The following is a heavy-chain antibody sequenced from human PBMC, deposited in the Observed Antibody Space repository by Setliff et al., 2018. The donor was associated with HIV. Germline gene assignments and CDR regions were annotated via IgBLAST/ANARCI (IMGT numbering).Heavy chain of an antibody. D-gene: IGHD1-26*01. CDR3: ARHRDGGTYPLDY. CDR2: IYTSGNT. Sequence: SETLSLTCTVSGDSISSGGYYWSWIRQPAGQGLEWIGRIYTSGNTNYNPSTNYNPSLKSRITISLDTSKNRFSLQLTSVTAADTAVYYCARHRDGGTYPLDYWGQGTLVTVSS. J-gene: IGHJ4*02. CDR1: GDSISSGGYY. V-gene: IGHV4-61*10.